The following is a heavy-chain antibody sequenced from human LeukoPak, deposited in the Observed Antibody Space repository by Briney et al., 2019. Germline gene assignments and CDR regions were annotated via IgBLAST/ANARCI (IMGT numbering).Heavy chain of an antibody. CDR2: INHSGGT. Sequence: PSETLSLTCVVSGGSFSGYYLTWIRQAPGKGLEWIGDINHSGGTAYNPSLKSRASLSFDTSKNHFSLYLTSVTAADTAVYFCATFADSEPIDTWGQGTLVTVSS. V-gene: IGHV4-34*01. CDR1: GGSFSGYY. D-gene: IGHD2-21*01. CDR3: ATFADSEPIDT. J-gene: IGHJ4*02.